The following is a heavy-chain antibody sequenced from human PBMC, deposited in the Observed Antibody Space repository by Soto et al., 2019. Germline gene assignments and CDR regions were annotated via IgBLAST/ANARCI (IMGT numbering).Heavy chain of an antibody. V-gene: IGHV1-18*01. J-gene: IGHJ4*02. D-gene: IGHD4-17*01. CDR3: ARHESSYGDFDY. Sequence: ASLKVSCKASGYTFTSYGISWVRQAPGQGLEWMGWISAYNGNTYYNPSVKSRVTISVDTSKNQFSLKLSSVTAADTAVYYCARHESSYGDFDYWGQGTLVTVSS. CDR2: ISAYNGNT. CDR1: GYTFTSYG.